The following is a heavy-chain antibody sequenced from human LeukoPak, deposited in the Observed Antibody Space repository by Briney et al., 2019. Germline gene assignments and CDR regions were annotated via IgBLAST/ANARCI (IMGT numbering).Heavy chain of an antibody. J-gene: IGHJ3*02. V-gene: IGHV4-61*02. D-gene: IGHD3-10*01. Sequence: PSETLSLTCNVSGGSISSSSYYWNWIRQPAGKGLEWIGRIYTSGCTNYNPSLKSRVTMSVDTSKNQFSLKLSSVTAADTAVYYCARDKSRTYGSADAFDIWGQGTMVTVSS. CDR3: ARDKSRTYGSADAFDI. CDR2: IYTSGCT. CDR1: GGSISSSSYY.